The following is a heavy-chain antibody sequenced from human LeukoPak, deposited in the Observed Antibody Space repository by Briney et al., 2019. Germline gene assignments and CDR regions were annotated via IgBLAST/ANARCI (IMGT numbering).Heavy chain of an antibody. CDR3: AREIPCSSSSCLDY. D-gene: IGHD2-2*01. CDR2: INPHSGGT. CDR1: GYTFTAYY. J-gene: IGHJ4*02. Sequence: ATVKVSCKASGYTFTAYYMHWVRQAPGQGLEWMGWINPHSGGTNFAQKFQGRVTMTRDTSITTAHMELSRLTSDDTAMYYCAREIPCSSSSCLDYWGQGTLVAVSS. V-gene: IGHV1-2*02.